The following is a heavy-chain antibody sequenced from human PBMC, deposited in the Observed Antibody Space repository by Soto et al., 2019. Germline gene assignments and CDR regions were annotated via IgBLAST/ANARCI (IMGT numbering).Heavy chain of an antibody. Sequence: GASVKVSCKASGYTFTSYYMHWVRQAPGQGLEWMGIINPSGGSTSYAQKFQGRVTMTRDTSTSTVYMELSSLRSEDAAVYYCAITRMITFGGVIAALDYWGQGTPVTVSS. J-gene: IGHJ4*02. CDR3: AITRMITFGGVIAALDY. CDR1: GYTFTSYY. D-gene: IGHD3-16*02. V-gene: IGHV1-46*03. CDR2: INPSGGST.